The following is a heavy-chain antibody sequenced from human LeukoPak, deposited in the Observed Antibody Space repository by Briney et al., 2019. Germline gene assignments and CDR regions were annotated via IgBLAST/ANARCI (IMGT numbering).Heavy chain of an antibody. CDR2: INPNSGGT. Sequence: ASVKVSCKASGYTFTGYYMHWVRQAPGQGLEWMGWINPNSGGTNYAQKFQGRVTMTRDTSISTAYMELSRLRSDDTAVYYCASSTSDMITFGRVIVPYYWGQGTLVTVSS. CDR1: GYTFTGYY. J-gene: IGHJ4*02. V-gene: IGHV1-2*02. D-gene: IGHD3-16*02. CDR3: ASSTSDMITFGRVIVPYY.